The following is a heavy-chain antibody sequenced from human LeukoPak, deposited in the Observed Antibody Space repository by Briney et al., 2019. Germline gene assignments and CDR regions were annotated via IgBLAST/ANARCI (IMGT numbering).Heavy chain of an antibody. J-gene: IGHJ4*02. Sequence: GGSLRLSCAASGFTFSSYGMHWVRQAPGKGLEWVAVIWYDGSNKYYADSVKGRFTISRDNSKNTLYLQMNSLRAEDTAVYYCAREALWFGELFLAGFTYFDYWGQGTLVTVSS. CDR2: IWYDGSNK. CDR3: AREALWFGELFLAGFTYFDY. CDR1: GFTFSSYG. V-gene: IGHV3-33*01. D-gene: IGHD3-10*01.